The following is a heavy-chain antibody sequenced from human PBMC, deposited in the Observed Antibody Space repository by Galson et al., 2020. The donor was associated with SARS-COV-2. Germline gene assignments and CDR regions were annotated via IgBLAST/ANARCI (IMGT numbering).Heavy chain of an antibody. CDR1: GYTFTSYD. V-gene: IGHV1-8*01. CDR3: ARAYRKHILIVVVPAAMGYYFDY. J-gene: IGHJ4*02. D-gene: IGHD2-2*01. Sequence: ASVQVSCKASGYTFTSYDINWVRQATGQGLEWMGWMNPNSGNTGYAQKFQGRVTMTRNTSISTAYMELSSLRSEDTAVYYCARAYRKHILIVVVPAAMGYYFDYWGQGTLVTVSS. CDR2: MNPNSGNT.